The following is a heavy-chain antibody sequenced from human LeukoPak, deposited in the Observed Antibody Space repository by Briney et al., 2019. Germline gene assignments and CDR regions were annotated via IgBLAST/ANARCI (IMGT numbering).Heavy chain of an antibody. CDR2: VYYGRSP. CDR3: ARSSGTGTFSY. D-gene: IGHD6-25*01. CDR1: GDSISRSTYY. Sequence: SETLSLTCTVSGDSISRSTYYWAWIRQPPGKGLEWIGSVYYGRSPYFNPSLKSRATISVDTSKNHFSLKMSSVTAADTAVYYCARSSGTGTFSYWGQGTLVTVSS. J-gene: IGHJ4*02. V-gene: IGHV4-39*02.